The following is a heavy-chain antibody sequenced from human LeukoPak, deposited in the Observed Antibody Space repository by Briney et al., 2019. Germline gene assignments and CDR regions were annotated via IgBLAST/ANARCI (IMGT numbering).Heavy chain of an antibody. CDR3: ARDRGFAGYQLLYYDY. CDR2: ISYDGSNK. CDR1: GFTFSSYA. Sequence: GGSLRLSCAASGFTFSSYAMHWVRQAPGKGLEWVAVISYDGSNKYYADSVKGRFTISRDNSKNTLYLQMNSLRAEDTAVYYCARDRGFAGYQLLYYDYWGQGTLVTVSS. J-gene: IGHJ4*02. D-gene: IGHD2-2*01. V-gene: IGHV3-30*04.